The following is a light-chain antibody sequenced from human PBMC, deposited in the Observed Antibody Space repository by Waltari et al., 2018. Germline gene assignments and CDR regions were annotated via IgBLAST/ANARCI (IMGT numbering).Light chain of an antibody. V-gene: IGKV2-28*01. CDR2: LAS. CDR1: QSLLHTDGYNY. J-gene: IGKJ4*01. CDR3: MQAVQGLS. Sequence: VMTQSPLSLHVTPGDPASISCRPSQSLLHTDGYNYLDWYLQKAGQSPQLLIYLASHRASGVPDRFSGSGSGTDFTLKISRVEAEDVGVYYCMQAVQGLSFGGGTKVEI.